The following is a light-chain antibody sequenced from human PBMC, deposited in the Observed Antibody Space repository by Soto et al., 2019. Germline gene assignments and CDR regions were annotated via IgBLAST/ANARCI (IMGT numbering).Light chain of an antibody. Sequence: EIVLTQSPGTLSLSPGERATLSCRASQSVSSSYLAWYQQKPGQAPRLLTYGASSRATGIPDRFSGSGSGTEFTLTISSLQSEDFAVYYCQQYTNWPKTFGQGTKVDIK. J-gene: IGKJ1*01. CDR1: QSVSSSY. CDR2: GAS. V-gene: IGKV3-20*01. CDR3: QQYTNWPKT.